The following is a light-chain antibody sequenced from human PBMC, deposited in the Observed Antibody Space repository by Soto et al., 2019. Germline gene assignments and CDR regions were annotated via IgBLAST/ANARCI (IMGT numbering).Light chain of an antibody. CDR2: DAS. V-gene: IGKV3-20*01. CDR3: QQYGSSGT. Sequence: EILLTQSPGTLSLSRGERATLSCRASQSVSSNYLAWYQQKPGQAPRLLIYDASSRATGIPDRFSGSGSGTDFTLTISRLEPEDFAVYYCQQYGSSGTFGQGTKVDI. CDR1: QSVSSNY. J-gene: IGKJ1*01.